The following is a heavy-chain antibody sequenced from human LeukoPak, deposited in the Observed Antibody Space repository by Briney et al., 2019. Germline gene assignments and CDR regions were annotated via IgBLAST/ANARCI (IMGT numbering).Heavy chain of an antibody. CDR3: ARGEAVVPAATPYYFDY. CDR1: GFTFSSCG. D-gene: IGHD2-2*01. CDR2: IWYDGSNK. J-gene: IGHJ4*02. Sequence: GSLRLSCAASGFTFSSCGMHWVRQAPGKGLEWVAVIWYDGSNKYYADSVKGRFTISRDNSKNTLYLQMNSLRAEDTAVYYCARGEAVVPAATPYYFDYWGQGTLVTVSS. V-gene: IGHV3-33*01.